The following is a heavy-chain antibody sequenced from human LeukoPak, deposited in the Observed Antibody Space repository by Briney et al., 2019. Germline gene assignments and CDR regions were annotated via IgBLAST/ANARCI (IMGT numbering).Heavy chain of an antibody. D-gene: IGHD4-17*01. CDR1: GGSFSSEA. Sequence: GSSVKVSCKAFGGSFSSEAISWVRQAPGQGLEWMGRIIPIFGTANYAQKFQGRVTITTDESTSTAYMVLSSLRSEDTAVYYCARTHDYGDYPAFDYWGQGTLVTVSS. CDR3: ARTHDYGDYPAFDY. V-gene: IGHV1-69*05. CDR2: IIPIFGTA. J-gene: IGHJ4*02.